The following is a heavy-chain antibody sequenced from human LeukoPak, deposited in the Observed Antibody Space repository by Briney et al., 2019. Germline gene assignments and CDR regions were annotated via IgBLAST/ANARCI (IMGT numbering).Heavy chain of an antibody. V-gene: IGHV4-39*01. CDR2: IYYSGST. CDR3: ARRTGSGSYYPVSGPNYFDY. CDR1: GGSISSSSYY. J-gene: IGHJ4*02. D-gene: IGHD3-10*01. Sequence: SETLSLTCTVSGGSISSSSYYWGWLRQPPGKGLEWIGSIYYSGSTYYNPSLKSRVTISVDTSKNQFSLKLSSVTAADTAVYYCARRTGSGSYYPVSGPNYFDYWGQGTLVTVSS.